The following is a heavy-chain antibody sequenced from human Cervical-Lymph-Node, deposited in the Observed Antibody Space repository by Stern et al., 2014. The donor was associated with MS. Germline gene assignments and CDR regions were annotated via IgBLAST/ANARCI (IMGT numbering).Heavy chain of an antibody. CDR3: ARTSKAFPIDY. D-gene: IGHD2/OR15-2a*01. Sequence: VQLVESGGGVVQPGRSLRLSCEASGFTFSGYGIHWGRQPPGQGLERVAVISYDGSLKYFADSVKGRFNISRDNSKNTVYLEMNSLRPDDTALYFCARTSKAFPIDYWGQGTLVTVST. V-gene: IGHV3-30*03. CDR1: GFTFSGYG. CDR2: ISYDGSLK. J-gene: IGHJ4*02.